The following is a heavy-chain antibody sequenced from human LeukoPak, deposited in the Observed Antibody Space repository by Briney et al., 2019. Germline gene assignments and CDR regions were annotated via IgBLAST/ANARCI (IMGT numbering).Heavy chain of an antibody. CDR3: ARVWGSSWLRLQGFDY. Sequence: PSETLSLTCAVYGGSFSGYYWSWIRQPPGKGLEWIGEINHSGSTNYNPSLKSRVTISVDTSKNQFSLKLSSVTAADTAVYYCARVWGSSWLRLQGFDYWGQGTLVTVSS. J-gene: IGHJ4*02. V-gene: IGHV4-34*01. CDR1: GGSFSGYY. CDR2: INHSGST. D-gene: IGHD5-12*01.